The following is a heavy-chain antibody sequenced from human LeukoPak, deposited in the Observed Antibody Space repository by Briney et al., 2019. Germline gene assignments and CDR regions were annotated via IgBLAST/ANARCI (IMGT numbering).Heavy chain of an antibody. CDR3: ATRGKDGYNANYYGMDV. CDR2: ISGSGGST. Sequence: GGSLRLSCVGSELTFSTYPMSWVRQAPGKGLEWVSAISGSGGSTFYADSVKGRFTISRDNSKNTLFLQMNSLGAEDTAIYYCATRGKDGYNANYYGMDVWGQGTTVTLSS. CDR1: ELTFSTYP. D-gene: IGHD5-24*01. J-gene: IGHJ6*02. V-gene: IGHV3-23*01.